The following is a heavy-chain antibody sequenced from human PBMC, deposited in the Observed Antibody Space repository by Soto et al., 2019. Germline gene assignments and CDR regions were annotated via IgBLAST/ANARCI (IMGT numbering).Heavy chain of an antibody. CDR1: GGTFSSYA. D-gene: IGHD2-2*02. CDR3: ARTPIYRGYYYYGMDV. J-gene: IGHJ6*02. CDR2: IIPIFGTA. V-gene: IGHV1-69*13. Sequence: GASVKVSCKASGGTFSSYAISWVRQAPGQGLEWMGGIIPIFGTANYAQKFQGRVTITADESTSTAYMELSSLRSEDTAVYYCARTPIYRGYYYYGMDVWGQGTTVNVSS.